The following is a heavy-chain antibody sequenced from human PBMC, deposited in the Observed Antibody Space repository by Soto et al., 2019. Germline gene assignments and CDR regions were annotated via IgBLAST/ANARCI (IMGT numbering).Heavy chain of an antibody. V-gene: IGHV4-30-4*01. CDR1: GAYSNSGIYY. J-gene: IGHJ4*02. D-gene: IGHD3-10*01. CDR3: ARILMNYYRLDY. CDR2: IYYSGST. Sequence: PTEPLTHNANISGAYSNSGIYYKRSIRQPPGKGLEWIGHIYYSGSTYYNPSLKSRAGISVDSSKSQVSLKLTSVTAADTAVYFCARILMNYYRLDYWGQGAPVTVS.